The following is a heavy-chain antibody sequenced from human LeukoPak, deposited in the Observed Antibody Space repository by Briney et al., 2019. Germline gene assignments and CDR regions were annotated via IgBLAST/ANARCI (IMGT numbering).Heavy chain of an antibody. CDR3: VRHTTYGGNSGFEY. D-gene: IGHD4-23*01. CDR1: GGSISGFY. V-gene: IGHV4-59*08. CDR2: IYYTGTT. Sequence: KASETLSLTCTVSGGSISGFYWSWIRQPPGKGLEWIGFIYYTGTTNYNTSLKSRVTISIDTTKNQFSLKLSSVTAADTAVYFCVRHTTYGGNSGFEYWGQGTLVTVSS. J-gene: IGHJ4*02.